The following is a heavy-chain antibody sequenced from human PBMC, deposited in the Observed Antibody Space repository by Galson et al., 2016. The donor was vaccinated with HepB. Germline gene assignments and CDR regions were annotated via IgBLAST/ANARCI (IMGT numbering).Heavy chain of an antibody. D-gene: IGHD1-26*01. CDR3: ARDRYSGSYYVGAFDI. CDR1: GSTFTGYY. CDR2: INPDSGVT. J-gene: IGHJ3*02. Sequence: SVKVSCKASGSTFTGYYMHWVRQAPGQGLEWMGWINPDSGVTSYAQKFQGRVTMTRDTSISTVYMELSRLKSDDTAIYYCARDRYSGSYYVGAFDIWGQGTMVTVSS. V-gene: IGHV1-2*02.